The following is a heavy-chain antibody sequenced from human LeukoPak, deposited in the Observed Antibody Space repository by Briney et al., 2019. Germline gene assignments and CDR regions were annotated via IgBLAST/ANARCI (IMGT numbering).Heavy chain of an antibody. CDR2: ISPSSSYI. D-gene: IGHD3-10*01. Sequence: PGGSLRLSCAASGFPVSSKYMSGVRQAPGKGLEWVSSISPSSSYIYYADSVKGRFTISRDNAKNSLFLQMNSLRAEDTAVYYCATDDGAVYGPEFAYWGQGTLVTVSS. CDR1: GFPVSSKY. J-gene: IGHJ4*01. V-gene: IGHV3-21*01. CDR3: ATDDGAVYGPEFAY.